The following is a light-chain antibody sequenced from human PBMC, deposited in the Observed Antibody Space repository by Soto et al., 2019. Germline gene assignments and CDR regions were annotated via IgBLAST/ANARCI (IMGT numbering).Light chain of an antibody. V-gene: IGLV2-23*01. J-gene: IGLJ3*02. Sequence: QSVLTQPASVSGSPGQSITIPCTGISSDVGSSDLVSWYQQHPGRAPKLMIYEASKRPSGVSNRFSGSESGNTASLTISGLQAEDEADYYCCSYSGSITWVFGGGTKLTVL. CDR1: SSDVGSSDL. CDR3: CSYSGSITWV. CDR2: EAS.